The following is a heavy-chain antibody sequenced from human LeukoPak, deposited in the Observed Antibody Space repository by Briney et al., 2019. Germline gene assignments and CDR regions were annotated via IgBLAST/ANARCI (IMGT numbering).Heavy chain of an antibody. D-gene: IGHD3-10*01. CDR1: GFSFDDFA. CDR2: ISWNTNTI. V-gene: IGHV3-9*03. Sequence: GGSLRLSCAASGFSFDDFAMHWVRQRPGKGLEWVSGISWNTNTIQYADSVKGRFTISRDNAKKSLYLQMNGLRLEDMALYYCVKGGGYYGSGTYYNHYFDSWGQGTLVTVSS. CDR3: VKGGGYYGSGTYYNHYFDS. J-gene: IGHJ4*02.